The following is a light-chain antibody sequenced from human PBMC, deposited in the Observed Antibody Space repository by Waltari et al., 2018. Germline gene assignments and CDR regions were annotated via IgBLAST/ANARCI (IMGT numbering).Light chain of an antibody. CDR2: KVS. Sequence: DVVMTQSPLSLPVTLGQPASIPCRSSQSLLSSYGYTYLYWFQQRPGQSPRRLIYKVSNRDPGVPDRFSGSGSGTDFTLKISRVEAEDVGVYYCMQGTHWPRTFGQGTKVEIK. CDR3: MQGTHWPRT. J-gene: IGKJ1*01. CDR1: QSLLSSYGYTY. V-gene: IGKV2-30*01.